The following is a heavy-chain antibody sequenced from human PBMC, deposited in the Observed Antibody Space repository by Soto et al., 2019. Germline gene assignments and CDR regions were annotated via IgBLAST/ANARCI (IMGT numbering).Heavy chain of an antibody. CDR1: GFTFSSYG. Sequence: GGSLRLSCAASGFTFSSYGMHWVRQAPGKGLEWVAVICGDGSNKYYAVSVKGRFTISRDNSKNTVYLQINGLTAEDTAVYYCARRYSTNGDYFDFWGHGTLVTVSS. CDR3: ARRYSTNGDYFDF. CDR2: ICGDGSNK. D-gene: IGHD2-8*01. J-gene: IGHJ4*01. V-gene: IGHV3-33*08.